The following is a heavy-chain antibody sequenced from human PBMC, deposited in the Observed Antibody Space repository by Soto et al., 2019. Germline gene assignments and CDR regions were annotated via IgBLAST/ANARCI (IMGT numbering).Heavy chain of an antibody. CDR1: GGSISSGGYY. CDR3: ARDLISAAAGWFDP. V-gene: IGHV4-31*03. J-gene: IGHJ5*02. Sequence: PSETLSLTCTVSGGSISSGGYYWSWIRQHPGKGLEWIGYIYYSGSTYYKPSLKSRVTISVDTSKNQFSLKLSSVTAADTAVYYCARDLISAAAGWFDPWGQGTLVTVSS. CDR2: IYYSGST. D-gene: IGHD6-13*01.